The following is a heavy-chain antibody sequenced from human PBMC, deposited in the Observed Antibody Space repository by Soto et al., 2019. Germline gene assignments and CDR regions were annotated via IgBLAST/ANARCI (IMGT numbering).Heavy chain of an antibody. CDR2: ISGSGGST. Sequence: GGSLRLSCAASGFTFSSYAMSWVRQAPGKGLEWVSAISGSGGSTYYADSVKGRFTISRDNSKNTLYLQMNSLRAEDTAVYYCAKDSLTYYYDSSGPLKIPLNDYWGQGTLVTVSS. J-gene: IGHJ4*02. CDR1: GFTFSSYA. CDR3: AKDSLTYYYDSSGPLKIPLNDY. V-gene: IGHV3-23*01. D-gene: IGHD3-22*01.